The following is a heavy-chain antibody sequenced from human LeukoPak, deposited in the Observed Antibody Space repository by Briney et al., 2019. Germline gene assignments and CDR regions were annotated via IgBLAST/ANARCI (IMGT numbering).Heavy chain of an antibody. D-gene: IGHD3-22*01. V-gene: IGHV3-30*02. CDR1: GFTFSSYG. Sequence: GGSLRLSCAASGFTFSSYGMHWVRQAPGKGLEWVAFIRYDGSNKYYADSVKGRFTIPRDNSKNTLYLQMNSLRAEDTAVYYCAKDRLYYYDSSGYYCLDYWGRGTLVTVSS. CDR2: IRYDGSNK. CDR3: AKDRLYYYDSSGYYCLDY. J-gene: IGHJ4*02.